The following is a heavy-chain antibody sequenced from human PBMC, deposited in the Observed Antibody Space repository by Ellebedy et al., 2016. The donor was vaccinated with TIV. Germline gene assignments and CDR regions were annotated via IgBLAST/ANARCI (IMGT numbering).Heavy chain of an antibody. CDR2: KRFDGRME. D-gene: IGHD6-19*01. Sequence: GGSLRLSCAASGFTFNTYGMHWVRQAPGKGLEWVAFKRFDGRMEYNGDSVKGRFIISRDLSKNTLYLQMTRLRPEDTGIYYCTRETNPPPGALAGTGFDCWGQGTLVIVSS. V-gene: IGHV3-30*02. CDR3: TRETNPPPGALAGTGFDC. CDR1: GFTFNTYG. J-gene: IGHJ4*02.